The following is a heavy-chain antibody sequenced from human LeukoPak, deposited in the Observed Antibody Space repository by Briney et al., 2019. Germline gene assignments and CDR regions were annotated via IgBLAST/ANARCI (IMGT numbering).Heavy chain of an antibody. CDR1: GFTFSSYS. Sequence: GGSLRLSCAASGFTFSSYSMNWVRQAPGKGLEWVSSISSSSYIYYADSVKGRFTISRDNAKNSLYLQMNSLRAEDTAVYYCASDFWSGYPTSDDAFDIWGQGTMVTVSS. CDR2: ISSSSYI. J-gene: IGHJ3*02. D-gene: IGHD3-3*01. V-gene: IGHV3-21*01. CDR3: ASDFWSGYPTSDDAFDI.